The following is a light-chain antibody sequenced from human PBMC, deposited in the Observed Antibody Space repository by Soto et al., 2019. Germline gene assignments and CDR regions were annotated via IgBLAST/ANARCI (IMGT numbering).Light chain of an antibody. CDR2: GAS. CDR3: QQYNNWPPLT. J-gene: IGKJ4*01. Sequence: EIVMTQSPATLSVSPGERATLSCRASQSVNSNLAWYQLKPGQAPRLLIYGASTRATGIPARFSGSGSGTEFTLTISSLQSEDFAVYYCQQYNNWPPLTFGGGTKVEIK. V-gene: IGKV3-15*01. CDR1: QSVNSN.